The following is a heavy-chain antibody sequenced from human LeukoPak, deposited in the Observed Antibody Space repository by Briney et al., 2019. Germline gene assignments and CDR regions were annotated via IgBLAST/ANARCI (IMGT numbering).Heavy chain of an antibody. CDR3: TTGPAVAGKEVDY. V-gene: IGHV3-15*01. J-gene: IGHJ4*02. Sequence: PGGSLRLSCAASGFTFINAWMTWVRQAPGKGLEWVGRIKSKTDGGTTDYAAPVKGRFTISRDDSKNTVYLQMNSLKTEDTAVYYCTTGPAVAGKEVDYWGQGTLVTVSS. CDR2: IKSKTDGGTT. CDR1: GFTFINAW. D-gene: IGHD6-19*01.